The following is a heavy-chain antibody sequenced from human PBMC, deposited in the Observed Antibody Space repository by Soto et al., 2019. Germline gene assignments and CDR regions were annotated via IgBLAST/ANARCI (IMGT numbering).Heavy chain of an antibody. D-gene: IGHD3-10*01. CDR2: TIPVFDTA. CDR1: GGTLSDHG. Sequence: QVQLEQSGAEVKKPGSSVKISCKASGGTLSDHGVSWLRQAPGQGLEWVGGTIPVFDTAKYAPKFQGRVTIAADKSTNIAYREFGSLRSDDTAFYYCARGVYGSGNYYTGLSAFDIRCQWTLVMVSS. J-gene: IGHJ3*02. V-gene: IGHV1-69*06. CDR3: ARGVYGSGNYYTGLSAFDI.